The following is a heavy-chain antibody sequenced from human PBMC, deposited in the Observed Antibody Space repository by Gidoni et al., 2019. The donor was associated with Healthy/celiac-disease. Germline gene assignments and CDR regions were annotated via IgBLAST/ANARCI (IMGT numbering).Heavy chain of an antibody. CDR1: GGSISRSSYY. V-gene: IGHV4-39*01. CDR2: IYYSGST. CDR3: ARRGCSSTSCYDFRGYSYGNDAFDI. J-gene: IGHJ3*02. D-gene: IGHD2-2*01. Sequence: QLQLQESGPGLVKPSETLSLTCTVSGGSISRSSYYLGWIRQPPGKGLEWIGSIYYSGSTYYNPSLKSRDTISVDTSKNQFSLKLSSVTAADTAVYYCARRGCSSTSCYDFRGYSYGNDAFDIWGQGTMVTVSS.